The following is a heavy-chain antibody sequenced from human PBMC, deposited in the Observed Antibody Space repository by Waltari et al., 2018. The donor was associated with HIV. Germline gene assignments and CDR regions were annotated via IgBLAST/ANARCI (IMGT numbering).Heavy chain of an antibody. CDR2: IFYTDNT. Sequence: QVQLQETGPGPVKPSETLSLTCRVSGESLRSFYWSWPRQPPGKGLEWIGVIFYTDNTVYNPSLSSRVAMSTDTSKNQFSLTLSSVTAADTAVYYCARLFNDVPSLNPFYILGQGTTVTVAS. J-gene: IGHJ3*02. D-gene: IGHD1-1*01. CDR3: ARLFNDVPSLNPFYI. CDR1: GESLRSFY. V-gene: IGHV4-59*01.